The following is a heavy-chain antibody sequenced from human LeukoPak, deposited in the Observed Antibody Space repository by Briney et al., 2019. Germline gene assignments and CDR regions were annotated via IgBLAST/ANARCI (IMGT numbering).Heavy chain of an antibody. Sequence: ASVKVSCKVSGYTLTELSMHWVRQAPGKGLEWMGGFDPEDGETIYAQKFQGRVTMTEDTSTDTAYMELSSLRSEDTAVYYCAREMATYYYDSSGTGAFDIWGQGTIVTVSS. J-gene: IGHJ3*02. CDR1: GYTLTELS. V-gene: IGHV1-24*01. D-gene: IGHD3-22*01. CDR3: AREMATYYYDSSGTGAFDI. CDR2: FDPEDGET.